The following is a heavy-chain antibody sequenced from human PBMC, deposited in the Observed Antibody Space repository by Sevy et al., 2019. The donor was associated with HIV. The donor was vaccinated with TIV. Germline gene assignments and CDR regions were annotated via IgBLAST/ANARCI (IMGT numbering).Heavy chain of an antibody. CDR1: GFTFNTYP. Sequence: GGSLRLSCVASGFTFNTYPLHWVRQAPGKGLEWVAVVSDDGNTKYYADSVKGRFTISRDNSKNTLYLQMNSLRAEDTAIYYCARPGITSGYLYYFDYWGQGTLVTVSS. CDR2: VSDDGNTK. V-gene: IGHV3-30*04. J-gene: IGHJ4*02. CDR3: ARPGITSGYLYYFDY. D-gene: IGHD3-22*01.